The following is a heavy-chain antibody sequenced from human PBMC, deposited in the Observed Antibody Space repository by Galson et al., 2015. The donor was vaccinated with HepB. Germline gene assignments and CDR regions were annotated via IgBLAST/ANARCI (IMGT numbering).Heavy chain of an antibody. V-gene: IGHV5-51*01. CDR2: IYPGDSDT. CDR3: ARHEGYCSSTSCYTHIDY. CDR1: GYSFTSYW. Sequence: QSGAEVKKPGESLKISCKGSGYSFTSYWIGWVRQMPGKGLEWMGIIYPGDSDTRYSPSFQGQVTISADKSISSAYLQWSSLKASDTAMYYCARHEGYCSSTSCYTHIDYWGQGTLVTVSS. J-gene: IGHJ4*02. D-gene: IGHD2-2*02.